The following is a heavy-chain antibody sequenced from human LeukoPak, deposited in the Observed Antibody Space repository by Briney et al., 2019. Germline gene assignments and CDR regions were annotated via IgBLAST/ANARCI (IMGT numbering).Heavy chain of an antibody. CDR2: ISWNSGSI. Sequence: GGSLRLSCAASGFTFDDYAMHWVRQAPGKGLEWVSGISWNSGSIGYADSVKGRSTISRDNAKNSLYLQMNSLRAEDTALYYCAKDMRRGIAVAGLDYWGQGTLVTVSS. J-gene: IGHJ4*02. V-gene: IGHV3-9*01. CDR1: GFTFDDYA. CDR3: AKDMRRGIAVAGLDY. D-gene: IGHD6-19*01.